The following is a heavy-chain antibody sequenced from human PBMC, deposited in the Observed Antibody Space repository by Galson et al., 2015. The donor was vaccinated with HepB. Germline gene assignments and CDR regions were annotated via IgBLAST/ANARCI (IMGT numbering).Heavy chain of an antibody. CDR1: GNTLNEFS. CDR3: ATVWSGHYRPTFYFDH. D-gene: IGHD3-3*01. V-gene: IGHV1-24*01. Sequence: SVKVSCKVSGNTLNEFSMHWVRQTPGKGPEWMGGFDPEDGETIYAQKFEGRVTMTEDTSTDTAYMELSSLRSEDTAVYYCATVWSGHYRPTFYFDHWGQGTLVIVSS. CDR2: FDPEDGET. J-gene: IGHJ4*02.